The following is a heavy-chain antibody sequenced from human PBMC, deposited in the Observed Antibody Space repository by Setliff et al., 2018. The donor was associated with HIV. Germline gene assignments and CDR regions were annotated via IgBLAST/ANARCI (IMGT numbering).Heavy chain of an antibody. J-gene: IGHJ3*01. D-gene: IGHD3-22*01. Sequence: PGGSLRLSCAASGFTFATYAMSWVRQAPGKGLEWVSAISGSGGSTYYADSVKGRFTISRDNSNNTLSLQMSSLRAEDTALYSCAKLDYYDTSGSCARKVAIDFWGRGTMVTVSS. CDR1: GFTFATYA. CDR2: ISGSGGST. V-gene: IGHV3-23*01. CDR3: AKLDYYDTSGSCARKVAIDF.